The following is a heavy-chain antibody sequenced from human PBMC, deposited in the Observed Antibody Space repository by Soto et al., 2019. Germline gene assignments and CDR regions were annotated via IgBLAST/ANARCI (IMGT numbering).Heavy chain of an antibody. CDR1: GYTFTSYD. CDR2: MNPNSGNT. D-gene: IGHD4-17*01. V-gene: IGHV1-8*01. J-gene: IGHJ3*02. Sequence: ALVKVSCKASGYTFTSYDINWVRQATGQGLEWMGWMNPNSGNTGYAQKFQGRVSMTRNTSISTAYMELSSLRSEDTAVYYCARGLFMSVTTTDHDAFDIWGQGTMVTVSS. CDR3: ARGLFMSVTTTDHDAFDI.